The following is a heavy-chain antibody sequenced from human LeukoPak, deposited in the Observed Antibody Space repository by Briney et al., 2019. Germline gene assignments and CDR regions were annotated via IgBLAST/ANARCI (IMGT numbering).Heavy chain of an antibody. J-gene: IGHJ4*02. D-gene: IGHD4-17*01. CDR2: ISGRGSSI. CDR3: ARISNGDYTGGDY. CDR1: GFGFRSYD. Sequence: PGVGVRLSCAACGFGFRSYDMIWLRQAPGKGREGVSYISGRGSSIYYADPAKRRYTISRHNAKNSLDLQMNGRRAEDTAVHYCARISNGDYTGGDYWGQGTLVTVSS. V-gene: IGHV3-48*03.